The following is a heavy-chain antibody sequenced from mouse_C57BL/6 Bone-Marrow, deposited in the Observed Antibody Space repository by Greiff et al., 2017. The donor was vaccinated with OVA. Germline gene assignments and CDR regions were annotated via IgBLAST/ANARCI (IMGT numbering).Heavy chain of an antibody. Sequence: EVNVVESGGGLVQPGGSLSLSCAASGFTFTDYYMSWVRQPPGKALEWLGFIRNKANGYTTEYSASVKGRFTISRDNSQSILYLQMNALRAEDSATYYCARYNLYFDYWGQGTTLTVSS. CDR2: IRNKANGYTT. J-gene: IGHJ2*01. V-gene: IGHV7-3*01. CDR3: ARYNLYFDY. CDR1: GFTFTDYY.